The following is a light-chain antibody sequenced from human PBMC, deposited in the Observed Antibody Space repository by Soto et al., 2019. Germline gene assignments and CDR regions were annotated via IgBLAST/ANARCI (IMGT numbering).Light chain of an antibody. Sequence: QSVLTQSRSVSGSPGQSVTISCTGTSSDVGGYNYVSWYQQHPGKAPKVIIHNVSERPSGVPDRFSGSNSGNTASLTISGLQAEDEADYYCCSYAGSSWVFGGGTKLTVL. J-gene: IGLJ3*02. CDR2: NVS. CDR3: CSYAGSSWV. V-gene: IGLV2-11*01. CDR1: SSDVGGYNY.